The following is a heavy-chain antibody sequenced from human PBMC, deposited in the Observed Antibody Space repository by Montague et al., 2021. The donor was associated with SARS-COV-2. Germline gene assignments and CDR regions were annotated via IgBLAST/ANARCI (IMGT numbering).Heavy chain of an antibody. J-gene: IGHJ4*02. V-gene: IGHV4-39*01. CDR1: GASRSTKNYY. CDR3: ARLGITLGGVIVIRYYFDF. Sequence: SETLSLTCTFSGASRSTKNYYWGWIRQPPGKGLEWIGSISYSATSYSNPSLKSRVTMSVDTSRNQLSLNLSSMTVADTAVYYCARLGITLGGVIVIRYYFDFWGQGTLVTVSS. D-gene: IGHD3-16*02. CDR2: ISYSATS.